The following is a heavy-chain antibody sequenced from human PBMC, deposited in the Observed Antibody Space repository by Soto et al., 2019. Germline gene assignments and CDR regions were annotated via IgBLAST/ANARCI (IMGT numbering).Heavy chain of an antibody. V-gene: IGHV4-61*08. J-gene: IGHJ4*02. CDR1: GGSVGSGGFY. CDR3: ARWSIARGTFGY. CDR2: SYYGGST. D-gene: IGHD6-13*01. Sequence: PSETLCLTCTVSGGSVGSGGFYWSWIRQPPGKGLEWIGYSYYGGSTNYNPSLKSRVTISVDTSKNQFSLKLSSVTAADSAVYYCARWSIARGTFGYWGQGTLVTVSS.